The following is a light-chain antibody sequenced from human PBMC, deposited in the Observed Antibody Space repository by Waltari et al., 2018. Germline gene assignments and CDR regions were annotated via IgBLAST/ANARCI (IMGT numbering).Light chain of an antibody. CDR1: QYISNN. Sequence: EIVMTQSPATLSVSPGERATLPCRASQYISNNLAWYQPKLGQAPRLLIYGASTRATGIPASFSGSGSGTEFTLTISSMQSEDFAXYYCQQYNNWPPWTFGRGTKVEIK. V-gene: IGKV3-15*01. CDR2: GAS. CDR3: QQYNNWPPWT. J-gene: IGKJ1*01.